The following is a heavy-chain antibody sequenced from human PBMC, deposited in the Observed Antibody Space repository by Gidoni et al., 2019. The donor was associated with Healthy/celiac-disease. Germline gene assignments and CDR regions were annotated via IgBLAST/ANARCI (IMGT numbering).Heavy chain of an antibody. J-gene: IGHJ4*02. CDR3: ARAPYYYDSSGDRGDQYYFDY. CDR1: GFPFSSYG. D-gene: IGHD3-22*01. CDR2: IGYEGNNK. V-gene: IGHV3-33*01. Sequence: QVQLVESGGGVVQPGRSMRLSCAASGFPFSSYGMHWVRQAPAKGLGWGAVIGYEGNNKYYSDSVKGRFTISRDNSKNTLYLRMNSLRAEDTAVYYCARAPYYYDSSGDRGDQYYFDYWGQGTLVTVSS.